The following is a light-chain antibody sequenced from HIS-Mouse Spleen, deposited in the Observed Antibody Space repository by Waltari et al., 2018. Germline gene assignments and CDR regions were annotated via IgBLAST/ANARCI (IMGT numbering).Light chain of an antibody. CDR2: EVS. J-gene: IGLJ3*02. Sequence: QSALTQPPSASGSPGQSVTISCTGTSSDVGGYNYVSWYQQHPGKAPKLMIDEVSKRPSGVPARFSGSNSGNTASLTVSGLQAEDEADYYCSSYAGSNNWVFGGGTKLTVL. V-gene: IGLV2-8*01. CDR3: SSYAGSNNWV. CDR1: SSDVGGYNY.